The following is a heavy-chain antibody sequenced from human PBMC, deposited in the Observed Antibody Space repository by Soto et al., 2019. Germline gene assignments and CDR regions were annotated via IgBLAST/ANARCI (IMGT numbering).Heavy chain of an antibody. CDR1: GGSISSYY. J-gene: IGHJ4*02. Sequence: SETLSLTCAVYGGSISSYYWSWIRQPPGKGLAWIGYIYYSGSANYNPSLKSRVTISVDTSKNQFSLKLSSVTAADTAVYYCARLGSGYEFRPAGPLYYFDYWGQGTLVTVSS. CDR2: IYYSGSA. D-gene: IGHD5-12*01. CDR3: ARLGSGYEFRPAGPLYYFDY. V-gene: IGHV4-59*08.